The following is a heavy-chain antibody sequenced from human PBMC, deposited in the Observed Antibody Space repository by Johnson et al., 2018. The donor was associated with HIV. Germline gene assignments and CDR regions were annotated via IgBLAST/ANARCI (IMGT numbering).Heavy chain of an antibody. V-gene: IGHV3-30*03. J-gene: IGHJ3*02. CDR1: GFTFSSYG. D-gene: IGHD6-25*01. CDR3: ARDLAAGIPSDAFDI. CDR2: ISYDGSNK. Sequence: QVQLVESGGGVVQPGRSLRLSCAASGFTFSSYGMHWVRQIPGKGLEWVAVISYDGSNKYYADSVKGRFTISRDNSKNTLYLQMNSLRAEDTAVYYCARDLAAGIPSDAFDIWGQGTMVTVSS.